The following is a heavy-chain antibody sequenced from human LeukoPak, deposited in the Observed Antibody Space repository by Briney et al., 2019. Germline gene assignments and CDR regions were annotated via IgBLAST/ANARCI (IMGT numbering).Heavy chain of an antibody. Sequence: ASVKVSCKASGGTFSSYTISWVRQAPGQGLEWMGRIIPILGIANYAQKFQGRVTITADKSTSTAYMELSSLRSEDTAVYYCARDMVRGVITGYDFDYWGQGTLVTVSS. CDR3: ARDMVRGVITGYDFDY. CDR2: IIPILGIA. J-gene: IGHJ4*02. V-gene: IGHV1-69*04. D-gene: IGHD3-10*01. CDR1: GGTFSSYT.